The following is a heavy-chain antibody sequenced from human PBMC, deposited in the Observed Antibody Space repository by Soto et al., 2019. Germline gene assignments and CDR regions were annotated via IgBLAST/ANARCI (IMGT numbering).Heavy chain of an antibody. J-gene: IGHJ4*02. V-gene: IGHV4-31*03. CDR2: IYYSGST. CDR1: GGSISSGGYY. D-gene: IGHD2-2*01. CDR3: ARAPIPAAIDY. Sequence: SETLSLTCTVSGGSISSGGYYWSWTRQHPGKGLEWIGYIYYSGSTYYNPSLKSRVTISVDTSKNQFSLKLSSVTAADTAVYYCARAPIPAAIDYWGQGTLVTVSS.